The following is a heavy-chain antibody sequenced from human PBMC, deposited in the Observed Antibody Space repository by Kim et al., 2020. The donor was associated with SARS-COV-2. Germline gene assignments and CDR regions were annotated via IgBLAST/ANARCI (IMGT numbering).Heavy chain of an antibody. V-gene: IGHV3-23*01. CDR1: GFTFSSYA. CDR3: AKEIGFGELYYFDC. J-gene: IGHJ4*02. D-gene: IGHD3-10*01. CDR2: ISGSGGST. Sequence: GGSLRLSCAASGFTFSSYAMSWVRQAPGKRLEWVSSISGSGGSTYQGDSVKGRFTLSRDNSKNTLYLQMNSLRAEDTAIYYCAKEIGFGELYYFDCWGQGTLVTVSS.